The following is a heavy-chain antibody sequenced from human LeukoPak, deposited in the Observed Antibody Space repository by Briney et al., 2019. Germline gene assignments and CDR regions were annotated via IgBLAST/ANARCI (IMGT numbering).Heavy chain of an antibody. CDR2: ISSSSSYI. CDR1: GFTFSSYS. V-gene: IGHV3-21*01. D-gene: IGHD6-25*01. Sequence: GGSLRLSCAASGFTFSSYSMNWVRQAPGKGLEWVLSISSSSSYIYYADSVKGRFTISRDNAKNSLYLQMNSLRAEDTAVYYCARGFKAAGPDAFDIWGQGTMVTVSS. J-gene: IGHJ3*02. CDR3: ARGFKAAGPDAFDI.